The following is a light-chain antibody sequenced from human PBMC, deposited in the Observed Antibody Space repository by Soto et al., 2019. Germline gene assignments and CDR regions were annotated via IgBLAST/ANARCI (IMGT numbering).Light chain of an antibody. V-gene: IGKV3D-20*02. CDR1: QSVNSDY. CDR3: QQRSNWPIT. Sequence: EIVLTQSPGTLSLSPGERATLSCRASQSVNSDYLGWFQQKPGQAPRLLIYGASTRATGIPDRFSGSGSGTDFTLTISSLEPEDFAVYYCQQRSNWPITFGQGTRLEI. CDR2: GAS. J-gene: IGKJ5*01.